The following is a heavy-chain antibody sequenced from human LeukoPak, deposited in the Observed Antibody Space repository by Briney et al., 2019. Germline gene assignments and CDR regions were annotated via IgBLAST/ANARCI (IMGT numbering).Heavy chain of an antibody. CDR2: ISHRGQNT. CDR1: GFTFTTYG. Sequence: AGGSLRLSCAASGFTFTTYGMSWVRQAPGKGLEWVSVISHRGQNTYYADSVKGRFTISRDNSKNTLYLQMNSLRAEDTAVYYCAKGNKGGMIVPGERPKYFQEWGQGTLVTVSS. D-gene: IGHD3-10*01. J-gene: IGHJ1*01. CDR3: AKGNKGGMIVPGERPKYFQE. V-gene: IGHV3-23*01.